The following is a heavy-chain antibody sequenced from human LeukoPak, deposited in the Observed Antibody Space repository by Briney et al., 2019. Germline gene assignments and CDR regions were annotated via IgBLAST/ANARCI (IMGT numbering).Heavy chain of an antibody. V-gene: IGHV3-23*01. D-gene: IGHD6-19*01. CDR1: GFTFTSFA. CDR3: AKVRGSGVDY. Sequence: GGSLRLSCAASGFTFTSFAMSWVRQAPGKGLEWVSAISGDGGNSYYADSVKGRFTISRDNSKNTLYLQMNSLRAEDTAVYYCAKVRGSGVDYWGQGTLVAVSS. J-gene: IGHJ4*02. CDR2: ISGDGGNS.